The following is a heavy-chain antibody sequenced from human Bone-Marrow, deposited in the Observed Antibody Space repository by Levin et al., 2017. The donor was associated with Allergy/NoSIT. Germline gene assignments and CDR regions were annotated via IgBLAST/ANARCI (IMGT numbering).Heavy chain of an antibody. CDR1: GFTFSSYW. D-gene: IGHD5-12*01. V-gene: IGHV3-7*01. CDR3: ARDRTTGYDSDYGLAV. J-gene: IGHJ6*02. Sequence: PGGSLRLSCTASGFTFSSYWMSWIRQAPGKGLEWVANIKHDGSESYFVNSLKGRFTISRDNGKNLLYLQMNSLRAEDTAVYYCARDRTTGYDSDYGLAVWGQGTTVIVSS. CDR2: IKHDGSES.